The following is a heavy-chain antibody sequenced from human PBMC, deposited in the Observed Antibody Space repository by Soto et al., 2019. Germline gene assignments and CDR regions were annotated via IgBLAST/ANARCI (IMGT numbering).Heavy chain of an antibody. Sequence: GGSLTLCCAAIGFSFCIYCMRWVCEAAGRGLEWVANIKQDGSEKYYVDSVKGRFTISRDNAKNSLYLQMNSLRAEDTAVYYCARDRYSYYDFWSGSLPYYYYGMDVWGQGT. J-gene: IGHJ6*02. CDR1: GFSFCIYC. CDR2: IKQDGSEK. D-gene: IGHD3-3*01. CDR3: ARDRYSYYDFWSGSLPYYYYGMDV. V-gene: IGHV3-7*01.